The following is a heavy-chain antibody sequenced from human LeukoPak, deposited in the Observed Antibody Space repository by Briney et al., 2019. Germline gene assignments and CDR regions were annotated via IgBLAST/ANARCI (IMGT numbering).Heavy chain of an antibody. J-gene: IGHJ4*02. CDR1: GYTFTSYG. D-gene: IGHD6-19*01. CDR2: ISAYNGNT. V-gene: IGHV1-18*01. CDR3: ARDGEQWLVRAYYFDY. Sequence: GASVKVSCKASGYTFTSYGISWVRQAPGQGLEWMGWISAYNGNTNYAQKLQGRVTMTTGTSTSTAYMELRSLRSDDTAVYYCARDGEQWLVRAYYFDYWGQGTLVTVSS.